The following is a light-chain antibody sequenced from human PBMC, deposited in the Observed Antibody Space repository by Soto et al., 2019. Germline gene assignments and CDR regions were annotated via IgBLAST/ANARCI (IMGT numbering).Light chain of an antibody. J-gene: IGLJ3*02. Sequence: QSVLTQPPSASGTPGQSVTISCSGSSSNIGSNSVNWYRQLPGTAPKLLIYRNNQRPSGVPDRFAGSKSGTSAPLAISGLQSEEDADYYRAAWDDSLDGGVFGGGTKLTVL. V-gene: IGLV1-44*01. CDR2: RNN. CDR1: SSNIGSNS. CDR3: AAWDDSLDGGV.